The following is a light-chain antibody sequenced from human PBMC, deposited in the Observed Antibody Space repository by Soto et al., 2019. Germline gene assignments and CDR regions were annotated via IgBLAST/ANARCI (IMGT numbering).Light chain of an antibody. Sequence: TLLTQSPVTLSVSPGERATLSCRASENINSNLAWYQQKPGQAPRLLIYGVSTRATGVPARFSGSGSGTEFTLTISSLQYEDFAVYYCQQYDKWRTFGQGTKVEVK. CDR2: GVS. CDR3: QQYDKWRT. J-gene: IGKJ1*01. CDR1: ENINSN. V-gene: IGKV3-15*01.